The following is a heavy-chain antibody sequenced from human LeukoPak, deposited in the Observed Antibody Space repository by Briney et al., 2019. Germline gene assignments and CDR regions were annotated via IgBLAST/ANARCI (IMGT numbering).Heavy chain of an antibody. CDR2: IIPILGIA. V-gene: IGHV1-69*04. CDR1: GYTFINYG. CDR3: ARTDNWNEHASGWFDP. J-gene: IGHJ5*02. D-gene: IGHD1-20*01. Sequence: GASVKVSCKTSGYTFINYGISWVRQAPGQGLEWMGRIIPILGIANYAQKFQGRVTITADKSTSTAYMELSSLRSEDTAVYYCARTDNWNEHASGWFDPWGQGTLVTVSS.